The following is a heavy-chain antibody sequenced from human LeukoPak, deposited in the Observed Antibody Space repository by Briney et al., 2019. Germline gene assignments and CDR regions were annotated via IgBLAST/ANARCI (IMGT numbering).Heavy chain of an antibody. CDR3: ARENYGSGSYPDY. V-gene: IGHV3-74*03. J-gene: IGHJ4*02. D-gene: IGHD3-10*01. CDR1: GFTFSNYW. CDR2: INPDGRTI. Sequence: GGSLRLSCAASGFTFSNYWMHWVRQAPGKGPVWVSRINPDGRTITYADSVVGRITISRDNAKNTLYLQMNSRRDEDTAVYYCARENYGSGSYPDYWGQGTLVTVSS.